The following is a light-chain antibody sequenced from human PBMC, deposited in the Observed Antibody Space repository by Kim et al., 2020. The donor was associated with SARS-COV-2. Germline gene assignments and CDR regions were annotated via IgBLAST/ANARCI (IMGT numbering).Light chain of an antibody. CDR1: QDIGHY. Sequence: DIQMTQSPSAMSASVGDRVTITCRASQDIGHYLGWLQLKPGKVPQRLIYGASNLQSGVPSRFSGGGSGREFTLTISSLQPEDFATYYCLQHNSYPWTFGQGTKVDIK. CDR3: LQHNSYPWT. V-gene: IGKV1-17*03. CDR2: GAS. J-gene: IGKJ1*01.